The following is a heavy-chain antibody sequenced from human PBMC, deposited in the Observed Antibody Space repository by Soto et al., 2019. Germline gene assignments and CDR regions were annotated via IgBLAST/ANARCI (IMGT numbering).Heavy chain of an antibody. CDR2: IYPSGNT. CDR3: ASATYYYDSSGYSRAFDI. V-gene: IGHV4-4*02. D-gene: IGHD3-22*01. CDR1: GGSITTSNW. J-gene: IGHJ3*02. Sequence: SETLSLTCAVSGGSITTSNWWSWVRQPPGKGLEWIGEIYPSGNTNYNPSLKSRVTISVDTSKNQFSLKLSSVTAADTAVYYCASATYYYDSSGYSRAFDIWGQGTMVTVSS.